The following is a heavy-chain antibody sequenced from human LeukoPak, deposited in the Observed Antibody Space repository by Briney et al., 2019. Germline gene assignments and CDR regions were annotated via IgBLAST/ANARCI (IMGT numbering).Heavy chain of an antibody. CDR1: GFSFSSSW. D-gene: IGHD3-16*01. CDR3: ARDPGYESWSPFWGGMDV. CDR2: ITRDGSST. Sequence: GGSLRLPCAASGFSFSSSWMHWVRQAPGKGLVWVSSITRDGSSTTYADSVKGRFTTSRDNAKNTLYLQMDSLRDDDTAVYYCARDPGYESWSPFWGGMDVWGNGTTVIVSS. J-gene: IGHJ6*04. V-gene: IGHV3-74*01.